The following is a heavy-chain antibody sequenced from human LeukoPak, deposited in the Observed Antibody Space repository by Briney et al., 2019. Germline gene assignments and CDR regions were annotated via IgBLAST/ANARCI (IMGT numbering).Heavy chain of an antibody. CDR3: ARAWNFDY. CDR2: INPSDSDT. Sequence: GESLKISCKGSGYSFTNYWIAWVRQMPGRGLEWMVIINPSDSDTRYSASFQAQVTISADKSISTAYMQWSSLKASDSAMYYCARAWNFDYWGQGTLVTVSS. CDR1: GYSFTNYW. D-gene: IGHD1-1*01. V-gene: IGHV5-51*01. J-gene: IGHJ4*02.